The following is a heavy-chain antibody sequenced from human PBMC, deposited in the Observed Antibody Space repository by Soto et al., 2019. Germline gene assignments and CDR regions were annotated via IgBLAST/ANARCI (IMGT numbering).Heavy chain of an antibody. V-gene: IGHV4-34*01. CDR3: VRIRYQLPSSVLWLDP. CDR1: GGFLSESY. CDR2: INHVGGT. J-gene: IGHJ5*02. D-gene: IGHD3-16*01. Sequence: SEPLALTCAVYGGFLSESYWTWIRHPPGKGLEWIGEINHVGGTNYNPSLKSRVTMSVDTSQNQFSLRLISVTAADTAMYFCVRIRYQLPSSVLWLDPWGQGTPVTVYS.